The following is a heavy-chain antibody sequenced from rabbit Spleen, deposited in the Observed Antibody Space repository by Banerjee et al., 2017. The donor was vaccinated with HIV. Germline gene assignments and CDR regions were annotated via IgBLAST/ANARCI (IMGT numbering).Heavy chain of an antibody. CDR3: ARDPWTGSFDL. D-gene: IGHD4-2*01. J-gene: IGHJ4*01. CDR2: IFTGDGDT. Sequence: QSLEESGGDLVKPGASLTLTCKASGFSFSSNYDMCWVRQAPGKGLEWITCIFTGDGDTYYASWAKGRFTISKTSSTVDLKMTSLTAADTATYFCARDPWTGSFDLWGPGTLVTVS. V-gene: IGHV1S40*01. CDR1: GFSFSSNYD.